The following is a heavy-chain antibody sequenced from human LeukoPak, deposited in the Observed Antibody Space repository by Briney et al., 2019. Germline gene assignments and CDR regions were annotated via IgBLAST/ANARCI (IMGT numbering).Heavy chain of an antibody. J-gene: IGHJ5*02. D-gene: IGHD5-24*01. CDR3: ARENRDGYNPYNWFDP. Sequence: HPGRSLRLSCAASGFTFSSYGMHWVRQAPGKGLEWVAVIWYDGSNKYYADSVKGRFTISRDNSKNTLYLQMNSLRAEDTGIYYCARENRDGYNPYNWFDPWGQGTLVTVSS. CDR2: IWYDGSNK. V-gene: IGHV3-33*01. CDR1: GFTFSSYG.